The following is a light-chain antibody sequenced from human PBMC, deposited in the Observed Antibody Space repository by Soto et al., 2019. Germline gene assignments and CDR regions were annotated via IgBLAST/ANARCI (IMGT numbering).Light chain of an antibody. CDR3: ATWDDSVI. Sequence: QAVVTQPPSASGTPGQRVTISCSGSSSDIGTNYVYWYQQLPGTAPKLLIYRNNLRPSGVPDRFSGSKSGTSASLAISGLRSEDEADYYCATWDDSVIFGGGTKLTVL. V-gene: IGLV1-47*01. CDR1: SSDIGTNY. CDR2: RNN. J-gene: IGLJ2*01.